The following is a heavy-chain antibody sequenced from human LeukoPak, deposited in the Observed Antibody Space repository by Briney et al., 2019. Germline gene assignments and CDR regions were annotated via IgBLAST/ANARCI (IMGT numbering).Heavy chain of an antibody. V-gene: IGHV4-38-2*02. Sequence: SETLSLTCTVSGGSISSYYWGWIRQPPGKGLEWIGSIYHSGSTYYNPSLKSRVTISVDTSKNQFSLKLSSVTAADTAVYYCARADDYGDKRFDYWGQGTLVTVSS. J-gene: IGHJ4*02. CDR2: IYHSGST. CDR1: GGSISSYY. D-gene: IGHD4-23*01. CDR3: ARADDYGDKRFDY.